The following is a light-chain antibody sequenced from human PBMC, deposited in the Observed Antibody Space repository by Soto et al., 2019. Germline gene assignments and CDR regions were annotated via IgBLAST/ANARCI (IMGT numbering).Light chain of an antibody. J-gene: IGKJ4*01. Sequence: DVQMTQSPSSLSAFVGDRVTITCRASQGIAPYLAWFQQKPGQVPKLLIYATSTLQSGIPSRFSGSGSGTYFTLTINSLQPEDVGTYYCQKYNSAPLTFGGGTKVEIK. V-gene: IGKV1-27*01. CDR1: QGIAPY. CDR3: QKYNSAPLT. CDR2: ATS.